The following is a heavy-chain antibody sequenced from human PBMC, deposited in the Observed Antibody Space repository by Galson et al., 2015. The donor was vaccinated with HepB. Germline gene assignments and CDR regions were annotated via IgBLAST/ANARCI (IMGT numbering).Heavy chain of an antibody. CDR2: ICAYGGTT. V-gene: IGHV1-18*04. J-gene: IGHJ4*02. D-gene: IGHD4/OR15-4a*01. Sequence: SVKVSCKASGYTFTSNGISWVRPTPRQGLEWLGWICAYGGTTKHAQKYQGRITLTRDTTTSTAYVELRSLRSEDTAVYYCARDRDYRFDYWGQGTLVTVSS. CDR3: ARDRDYRFDY. CDR1: GYTFTSNG.